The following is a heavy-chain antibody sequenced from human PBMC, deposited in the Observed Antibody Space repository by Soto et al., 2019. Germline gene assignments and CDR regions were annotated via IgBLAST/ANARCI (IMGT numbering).Heavy chain of an antibody. J-gene: IGHJ4*02. V-gene: IGHV4-59*01. CDR3: ARGHLGITTTGTWYDFDY. Sequence: PSETLSLTCTVSGDSISSYYWTWIRQPPGKGLEYIGYIYYSGRTYYNPSLKGRVTISVDTSKNQFSLKLSSVTAADTAVYYCARGHLGITTTGTWYDFDYWGQGTLVTVSS. D-gene: IGHD2-15*01. CDR2: IYYSGRT. CDR1: GDSISSYY.